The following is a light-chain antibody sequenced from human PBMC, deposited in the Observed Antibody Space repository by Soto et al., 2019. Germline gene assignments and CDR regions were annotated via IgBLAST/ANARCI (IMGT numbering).Light chain of an antibody. CDR1: QSISSY. J-gene: IGKJ5*01. V-gene: IGKV3-11*01. CDR2: DAS. CDR3: HHRISWSPIS. Sequence: TKAPDNLSVAQMENVGGSFRAIQSISSYLAWYQQKPGQAPRLLIYDASNRATGIPARFSGSGSGTDFTRTIGILEHEDFAVYECHHRISWSPISCGQGTRLEI.